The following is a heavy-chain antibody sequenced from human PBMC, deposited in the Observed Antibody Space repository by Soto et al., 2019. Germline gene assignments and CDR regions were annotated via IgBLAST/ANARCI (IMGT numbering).Heavy chain of an antibody. V-gene: IGHV3-21*01. Sequence: GGSLRLSCAASGFTFTTYTMTWVRQAPGKGLEWVSSISSSGSNIYYAHSMKGRFTISRDNAKNSLHLQMNNLRAEDTAVYYCARSGMSSWSHFDYWGQGTPVTVSS. D-gene: IGHD6-13*01. CDR2: ISSSGSNI. CDR1: GFTFTTYT. J-gene: IGHJ4*02. CDR3: ARSGMSSWSHFDY.